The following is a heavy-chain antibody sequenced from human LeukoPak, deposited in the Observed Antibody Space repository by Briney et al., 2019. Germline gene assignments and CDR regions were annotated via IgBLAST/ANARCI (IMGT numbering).Heavy chain of an antibody. J-gene: IGHJ4*02. V-gene: IGHV1-69*04. CDR2: IIPILGIA. Sequence: SVKVSCKASGGTFSSYAISWVRQAPGQGLEWMGRIIPILGIANYAQKFQGRVTITADKSTSTAYMELSSLRSEDTAVYYCARDTVVRGAFDYWGQGTLVTVSS. CDR1: GGTFSSYA. D-gene: IGHD3-10*01. CDR3: ARDTVVRGAFDY.